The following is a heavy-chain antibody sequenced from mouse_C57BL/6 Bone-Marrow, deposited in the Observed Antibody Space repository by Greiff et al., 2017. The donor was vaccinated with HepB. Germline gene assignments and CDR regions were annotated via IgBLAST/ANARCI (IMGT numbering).Heavy chain of an antibody. V-gene: IGHV5-17*01. CDR1: GFTFSDYG. CDR2: ISSGSSTI. D-gene: IGHD2-3*01. J-gene: IGHJ3*01. Sequence: EVKVVESGGGLVKPGGSLKLSCAASGFTFSDYGMHWVRQAPEKGLEWVAYISSGSSTIYYADTVKGRFTIYRDNAKNTLFLQMTSLRSEDTAMYYCARSYDCYYGFAYWGQGTLVTVSA. CDR3: ARSYDCYYGFAY.